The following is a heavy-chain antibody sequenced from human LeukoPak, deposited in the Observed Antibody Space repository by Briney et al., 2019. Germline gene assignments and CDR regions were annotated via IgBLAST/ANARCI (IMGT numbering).Heavy chain of an antibody. D-gene: IGHD3-3*01. Sequence: GGSLRLSCAASGFTFSNAWMSWVRQAPGKGLEWVGRIKSKTDGGTTDYAAPVKGRFTISRDDSKNTLYLQMNSLKTEDTAVYYCTTDGFVGYYDFWSSYQIDYWGQGTLVTVSS. V-gene: IGHV3-15*01. CDR2: IKSKTDGGTT. CDR1: GFTFSNAW. J-gene: IGHJ4*02. CDR3: TTDGFVGYYDFWSSYQIDY.